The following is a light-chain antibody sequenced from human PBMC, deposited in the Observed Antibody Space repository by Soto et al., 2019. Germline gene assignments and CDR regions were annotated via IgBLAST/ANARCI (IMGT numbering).Light chain of an antibody. CDR2: DDS. J-gene: IGLJ1*01. V-gene: IGLV3-21*02. CDR1: NIGSKS. CDR3: QVWDSSSAHYV. Sequence: SYDLTQPPSVSVAPGQTARITCGGNNIGSKSVHWYQQKPGQAPVLVVYDDSDRPSGIPERFSGSNSGNTATLTISRVEDGDEADYYCQVWDSSSAHYVLGTGTKVTVL.